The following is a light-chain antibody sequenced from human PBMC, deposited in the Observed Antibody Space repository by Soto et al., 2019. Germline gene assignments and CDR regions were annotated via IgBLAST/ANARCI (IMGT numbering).Light chain of an antibody. V-gene: IGKV3-11*01. CDR3: QQRRHWPLT. J-gene: IGKJ4*01. Sequence: EIVLAQSPATLSLSPGERATLSCRASQSVGDNLAWYQQRPGQAPRLLIYHASNRATGIPARFSGTGSGTDFTLTISSLESEDFSIYYCQQRRHWPLTFGGGTKVEIK. CDR1: QSVGDN. CDR2: HAS.